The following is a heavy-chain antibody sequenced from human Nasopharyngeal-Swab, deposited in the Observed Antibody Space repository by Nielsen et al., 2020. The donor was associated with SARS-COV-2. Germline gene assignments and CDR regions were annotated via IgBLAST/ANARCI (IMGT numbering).Heavy chain of an antibody. CDR2: IIPIFGTA. D-gene: IGHD2-15*01. J-gene: IGHJ4*02. CDR3: ASTGPGVVVAATTFDY. Sequence: WVRQAPGQGLEWMGGIIPIFGTANYAQKFQGRVTITADESTSTAYMELSSLGSEDTAVYYCASTGPGVVVAATTFDYWGQGTLVTVSS. V-gene: IGHV1-69*01.